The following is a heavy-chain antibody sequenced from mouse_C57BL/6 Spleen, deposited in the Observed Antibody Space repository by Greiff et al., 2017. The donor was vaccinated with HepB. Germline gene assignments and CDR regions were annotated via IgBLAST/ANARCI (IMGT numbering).Heavy chain of an antibody. CDR3: ARGTGTAQATHFDY. CDR2: IYPRSGNT. CDR1: GYTFTSYG. D-gene: IGHD3-2*02. Sequence: VQLQQSGAELARPGASVKLSCKASGYTFTSYGISWVKQRPGQGLEWIGEIYPRSGNTYYNEKFKGKATLTADKSSSTAYMELRSLTSEDSAVYFCARGTGTAQATHFDYWGQCTTLTVSS. V-gene: IGHV1-81*01. J-gene: IGHJ2*01.